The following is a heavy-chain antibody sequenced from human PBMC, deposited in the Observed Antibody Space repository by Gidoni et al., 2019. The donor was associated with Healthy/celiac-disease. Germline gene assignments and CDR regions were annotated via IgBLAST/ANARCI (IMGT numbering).Heavy chain of an antibody. J-gene: IGHJ4*02. CDR1: GGSISSGSYY. V-gene: IGHV4-61*02. D-gene: IGHD6-19*01. CDR2: IYTSGST. Sequence: QVQLQESGPGLVKPSQTLSLTCTVSGGSISSGSYYWSWIRQPAGKGLEWIGRIYTSGSTNYNPSLKSRVTISVDTSKNQFSLKLSSVTAADTAVYYCAREAGIFDYWGQGTLVTVSS. CDR3: AREAGIFDY.